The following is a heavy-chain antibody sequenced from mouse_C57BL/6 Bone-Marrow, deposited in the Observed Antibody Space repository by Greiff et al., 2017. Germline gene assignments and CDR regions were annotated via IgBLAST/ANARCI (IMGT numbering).Heavy chain of an antibody. CDR3: AREGILRLDY. V-gene: IGHV1-19*01. J-gene: IGHJ2*01. D-gene: IGHD1-1*01. Sequence: EVQLQQSGPVLVKPGASVKMSCKASGYTFTDYYMNWVKQSHGKSLEWIGVINPYNGGTSYNQKFKGKATLTVDKSSSTAYMELNSLTSEDSAVYYSAREGILRLDYWGHDTTLTDSP. CDR1: GYTFTDYY. CDR2: INPYNGGT.